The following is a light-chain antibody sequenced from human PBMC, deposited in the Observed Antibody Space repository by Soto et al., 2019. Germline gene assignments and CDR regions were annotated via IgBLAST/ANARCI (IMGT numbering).Light chain of an antibody. Sequence: EIVFTQTPATLSFSPGERATLSCRASQSVSSYLAWYQQKPGQAPRLLIYDASNRATGIPDRFSGSGSGTDFTLTISRLEPEDFAVFYCQQYGSSPLTFGGGTKVDIK. V-gene: IGKV3-20*01. CDR2: DAS. J-gene: IGKJ4*01. CDR3: QQYGSSPLT. CDR1: QSVSSY.